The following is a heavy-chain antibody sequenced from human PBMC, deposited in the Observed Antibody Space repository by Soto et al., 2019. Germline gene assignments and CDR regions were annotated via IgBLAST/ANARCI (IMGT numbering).Heavy chain of an antibody. D-gene: IGHD6-13*01. V-gene: IGHV4-34*01. CDR2: INHSGST. CDR1: GGSFSGYY. Sequence: PSETLSLTCAVYGGSFSGYYWSWIRQPPGKGLEWIGEINHSGSTNYNPSLKSRVTISVDTSKNQFSLKLSSVTAADTAVYYCERVAGSSWYRSRGNWGQETLLTVSS. J-gene: IGHJ4*02. CDR3: ERVAGSSWYRSRGN.